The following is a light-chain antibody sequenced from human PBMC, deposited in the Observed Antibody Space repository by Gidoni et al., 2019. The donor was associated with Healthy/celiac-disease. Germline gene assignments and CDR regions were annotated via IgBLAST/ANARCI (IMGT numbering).Light chain of an antibody. CDR2: GNS. CDR3: QSYDSSLSGYV. CDR1: SSNIGAGYD. Sequence: QFVLTQPPSLSGAPGPSVTISCTGSSSNIGAGYDVHWYQQLPGTAPKLLIYGNSNRPSGVPDRFSGSKSGTSASLAITGLQAEDEADFYCQSYDSSLSGYVFGTGTKVTVL. J-gene: IGLJ1*01. V-gene: IGLV1-40*01.